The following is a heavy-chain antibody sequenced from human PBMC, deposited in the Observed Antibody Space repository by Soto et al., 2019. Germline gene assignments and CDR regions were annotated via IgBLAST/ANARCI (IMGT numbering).Heavy chain of an antibody. CDR1: GYSFTSYW. D-gene: IGHD3-9*01. CDR3: ARHYNILTGYDY. V-gene: IGHV5-10-1*01. CDR2: IDPSDSYT. Sequence: PXXSLKISFKGSGYSFTSYWIRWVRQMPGKGLEWMGRIDPSDSYTNYSPSFQGHVTISADKSISTAYLQWSRMKASDTAMYYCARHYNILTGYDYWGQGTLVTVSS. J-gene: IGHJ4*02.